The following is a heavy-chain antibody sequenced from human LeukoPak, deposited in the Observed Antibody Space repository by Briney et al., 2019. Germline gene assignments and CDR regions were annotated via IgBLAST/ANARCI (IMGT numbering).Heavy chain of an antibody. V-gene: IGHV4-61*02. J-gene: IGHJ4*02. CDR2: IYTSGST. Sequence: PSETLSLTCTVSGGSISSGSYYWSWIRQPAGKGLEWIGRIYTSGSTNYNPSLKSRVTISVDTSKNQFSLKLSSVTAADTAVYYCARDLARTMVRGVVDYWGQGTLVTVSS. D-gene: IGHD3-10*01. CDR3: ARDLARTMVRGVVDY. CDR1: GGSISSGSYY.